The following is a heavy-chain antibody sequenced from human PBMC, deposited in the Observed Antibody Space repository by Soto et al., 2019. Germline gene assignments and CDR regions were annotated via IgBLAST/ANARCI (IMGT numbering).Heavy chain of an antibody. CDR2: IKEDGSEK. Sequence: PGGSLRLSCAASGFSFSSYWMSWVRQAPGKGLEWVANIKEDGSEKYYVDSVKGRFTISRDNAKNSLYLQMNSLRAEDTAVYYCARPSMITFGGVIAHDAFDIWGQGTMVTVSS. V-gene: IGHV3-7*04. CDR1: GFSFSSYW. D-gene: IGHD3-16*02. CDR3: ARPSMITFGGVIAHDAFDI. J-gene: IGHJ3*02.